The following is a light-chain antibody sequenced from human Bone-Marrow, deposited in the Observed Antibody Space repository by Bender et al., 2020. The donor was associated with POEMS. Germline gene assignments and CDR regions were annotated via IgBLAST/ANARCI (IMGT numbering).Light chain of an antibody. J-gene: IGLJ3*02. Sequence: SSNFGNNAANWYQHVPGTAPKLLLYSNNQRPSGVPDRFSASTSGTLASLAISGLHSDDEADYYCSSWDDSLNGWVFGGGTKLTVL. CDR2: SNN. CDR1: SSNFGNNA. V-gene: IGLV1-44*01. CDR3: SSWDDSLNGWV.